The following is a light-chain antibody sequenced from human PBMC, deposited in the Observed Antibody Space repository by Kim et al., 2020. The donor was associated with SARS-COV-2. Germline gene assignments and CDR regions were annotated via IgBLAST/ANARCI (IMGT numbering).Light chain of an antibody. J-gene: IGKJ3*01. Sequence: PASISCTSRESLQYNNGKDYLDWYVVKPGRSPQHLIYLASIRASGVPDRFSGSGSGRNFILKINRVEAEDVGLYYCMQTLQPPLSFGPGTKVDIK. V-gene: IGKV2-28*01. CDR2: LAS. CDR3: MQTLQPPLS. CDR1: ESLQYNNGKDY.